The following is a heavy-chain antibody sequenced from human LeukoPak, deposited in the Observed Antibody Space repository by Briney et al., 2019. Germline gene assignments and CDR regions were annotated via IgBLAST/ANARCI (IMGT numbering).Heavy chain of an antibody. J-gene: IGHJ3*02. V-gene: IGHV3-13*01. Sequence: PGGSLRLSCAASGFTFSSYDMHWARHAPGRGLEWVSAIGIAGDTYYPDSVKGRFTISRENAKNSMYLQMNSLKDGDTAVYYCIRGGIQVSGIDAFDIWGQGTMVTVSS. D-gene: IGHD5/OR15-5a*01. CDR2: IGIAGDT. CDR3: IRGGIQVSGIDAFDI. CDR1: GFTFSSYD.